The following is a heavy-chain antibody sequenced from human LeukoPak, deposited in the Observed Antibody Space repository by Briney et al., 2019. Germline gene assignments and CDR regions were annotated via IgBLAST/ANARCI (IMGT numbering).Heavy chain of an antibody. Sequence: ASVKVSCKASGYTFTNYAMHWVRQAPGQSLEWMGWINAGNGNTKYSQKFQGRVTINRDTSASTVYMDLSSLRSEDTAVYYCARARTIAAAGTGFDYWGQGTLVTVSS. CDR1: GYTFTNYA. CDR2: INAGNGNT. V-gene: IGHV1-3*01. D-gene: IGHD6-13*01. J-gene: IGHJ4*02. CDR3: ARARTIAAAGTGFDY.